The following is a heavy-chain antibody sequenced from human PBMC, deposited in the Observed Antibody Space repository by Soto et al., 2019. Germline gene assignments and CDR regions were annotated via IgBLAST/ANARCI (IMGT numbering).Heavy chain of an antibody. V-gene: IGHV3-11*01. J-gene: IGHJ3*02. CDR1: GFTFSDYY. CDR2: ISSSGSTI. Sequence: PVGPLRVSCAASGFTFSDYYMSWIRQAPGKGLEWVSYISSSGSTIYYADSVKGRFTISRDNAKNSLYLQMNSLRAEDTAVYYCARDFMDRASQPNDAFDIWGQGTMVTVSS. D-gene: IGHD2-2*03. CDR3: ARDFMDRASQPNDAFDI.